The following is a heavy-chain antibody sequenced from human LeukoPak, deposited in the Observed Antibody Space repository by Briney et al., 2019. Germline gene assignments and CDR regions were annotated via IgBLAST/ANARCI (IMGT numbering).Heavy chain of an antibody. Sequence: PGGSLRLSCAASGFTFSSYSMNRVRQAPGKGLEWVSYISSSSSTIYYADFVKGRFSISRDNAKNSLYLQMNSLRAEDTAVYYCARDTGYDYWGQGTLVTVSS. J-gene: IGHJ4*02. CDR3: ARDTGYDY. D-gene: IGHD1-14*01. V-gene: IGHV3-48*01. CDR2: ISSSSSTI. CDR1: GFTFSSYS.